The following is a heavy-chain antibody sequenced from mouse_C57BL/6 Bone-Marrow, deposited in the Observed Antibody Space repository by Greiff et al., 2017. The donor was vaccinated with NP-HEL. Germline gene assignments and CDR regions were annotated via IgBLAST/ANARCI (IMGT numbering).Heavy chain of an antibody. CDR3: ARPITTVVAHYYAMDY. J-gene: IGHJ4*01. V-gene: IGHV1-63*01. Sequence: LQESGAELVRPGTSVKMSCKASGYTFTNYWIGWAKQRPGHGLEWIGDIYPGGGYTNYNEKFKGKATLTADKSSSTAYMQFSSLTSEDSAIYYCARPITTVVAHYYAMDYWGQGTSVTVSS. CDR1: GYTFTNYW. D-gene: IGHD1-1*01. CDR2: IYPGGGYT.